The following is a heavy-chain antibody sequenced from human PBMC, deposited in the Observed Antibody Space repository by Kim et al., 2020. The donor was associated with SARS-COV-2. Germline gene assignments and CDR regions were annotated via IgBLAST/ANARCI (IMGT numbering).Heavy chain of an antibody. CDR3: ARDRDDSSAYYYVDPNWFDP. Sequence: ASVKVSCKASGYTFTSYGISWVRQAPGQGLEWMGWISAYNGNTNYAQKLQGRVTMTTDTSTSTAYMELRSLRSDDTAVYYCARDRDDSSAYYYVDPNWFDPWGQGTLVTVSS. V-gene: IGHV1-18*01. D-gene: IGHD3-22*01. J-gene: IGHJ5*02. CDR1: GYTFTSYG. CDR2: ISAYNGNT.